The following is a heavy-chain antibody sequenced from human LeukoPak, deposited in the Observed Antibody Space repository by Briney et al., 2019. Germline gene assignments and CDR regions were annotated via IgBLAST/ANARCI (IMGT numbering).Heavy chain of an antibody. J-gene: IGHJ4*02. Sequence: GGSLRLSCAASGFTFSSYAMSWVRQAPGKGLEWVSAISGSGGSTYYADSVKGRFTISRDNSKNTLYLQMNSLRAEDTAVYCCANALWFGDQYDYWGQGTLVTVSS. CDR3: ANALWFGDQYDY. V-gene: IGHV3-23*01. D-gene: IGHD3-10*01. CDR1: GFTFSSYA. CDR2: ISGSGGST.